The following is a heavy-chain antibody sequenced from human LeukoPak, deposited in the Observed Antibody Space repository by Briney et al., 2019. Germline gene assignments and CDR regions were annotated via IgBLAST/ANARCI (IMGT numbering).Heavy chain of an antibody. D-gene: IGHD5-12*01. Sequence: GGSLRLSCAASGFTFSSYAMSWVRQASGKGLEWVSAINGSGGSTYYADSVKGRFTISRDNSKNTLYLQMNSLRAEDTAVYYCAKERSGYDWYFDYWGQGTLVTVSS. CDR1: GFTFSSYA. V-gene: IGHV3-23*01. CDR2: INGSGGST. CDR3: AKERSGYDWYFDY. J-gene: IGHJ4*02.